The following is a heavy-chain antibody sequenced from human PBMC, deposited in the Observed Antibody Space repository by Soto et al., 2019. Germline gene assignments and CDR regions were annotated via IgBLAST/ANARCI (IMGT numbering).Heavy chain of an antibody. V-gene: IGHV4-30-2*01. Sequence: QLQLQESGSGLVKPSQTLSLTCAVSGGSISSGGYSWSWIRQPPGKGLEWIGYIYHSGSTYYNPSLKSRVTISVDRSKNQFSLKLSAVAAADTAVYYCARAGGLGAVAVDYWGQGTLVTVSS. D-gene: IGHD6-19*01. CDR2: IYHSGST. J-gene: IGHJ4*02. CDR1: GGSISSGGYS. CDR3: ARAGGLGAVAVDY.